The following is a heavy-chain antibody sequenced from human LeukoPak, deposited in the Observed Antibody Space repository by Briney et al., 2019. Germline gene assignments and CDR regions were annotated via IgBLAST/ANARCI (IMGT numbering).Heavy chain of an antibody. Sequence: SVKVSCKASGGTFSSYAISWVRQAPGQGLEWMGGIIPIFGTANYAQKFQGRVTITADESTSTAYMELSSLRSEDTAAYYCASQPSYTYYYGSGSPPFDPWGQGTLVTVSS. CDR1: GGTFSSYA. J-gene: IGHJ5*02. D-gene: IGHD3-10*01. CDR2: IIPIFGTA. CDR3: ASQPSYTYYYGSGSPPFDP. V-gene: IGHV1-69*13.